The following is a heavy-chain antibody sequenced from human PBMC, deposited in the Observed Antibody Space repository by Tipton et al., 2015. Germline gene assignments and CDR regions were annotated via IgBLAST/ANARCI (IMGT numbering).Heavy chain of an antibody. Sequence: LRLSCTVSSDSINKYYWSWIRQPPGKELEWIGYIQYSGGTNYNPSLESRVSISVDTSKTQFSLEMRSVTATDTAVYYCARDLEHGMDVWGHGTTVTVSS. CDR3: ARDLEHGMDV. CDR1: SDSINKYY. J-gene: IGHJ6*02. CDR2: IQYSGGT. D-gene: IGHD5-24*01. V-gene: IGHV4-59*01.